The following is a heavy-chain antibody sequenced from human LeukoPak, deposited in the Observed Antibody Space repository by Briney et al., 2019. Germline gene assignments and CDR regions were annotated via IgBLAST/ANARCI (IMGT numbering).Heavy chain of an antibody. CDR2: IWYDGSNK. D-gene: IGHD3-10*01. J-gene: IGHJ4*02. V-gene: IGHV3-33*01. CDR3: ARDSPPGFGELFPDY. CDR1: GFTFSSYG. Sequence: GRCLRLSCAASGFTFSSYGMHWVRQAPGKGLEWVAVIWYDGSNKYYADSVKGRFTISRDNSKNTLYLQMNSLRAEDTAVYYCARDSPPGFGELFPDYWGQGTLVTVSS.